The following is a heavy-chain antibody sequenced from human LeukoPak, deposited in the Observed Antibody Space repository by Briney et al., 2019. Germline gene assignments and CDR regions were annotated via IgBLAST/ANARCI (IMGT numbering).Heavy chain of an antibody. V-gene: IGHV1-18*01. J-gene: IGHJ3*02. CDR2: ISAYIGNT. CDR1: GYTFTSYG. Sequence: GASVKVSCKASGYTFTSYGISWVRQAPGQGLEWMGWISAYIGNTNYAQKLQGRVTMTTDTSTSTAYMELRSLRSDDTAVYYCARASGYSSGWYRRNAFDIWGQGTMVTVSS. CDR3: ARASGYSSGWYRRNAFDI. D-gene: IGHD6-19*01.